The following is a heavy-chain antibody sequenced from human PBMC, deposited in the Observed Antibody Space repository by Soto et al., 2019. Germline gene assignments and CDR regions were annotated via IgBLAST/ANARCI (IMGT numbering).Heavy chain of an antibody. Sequence: QVQLVQSGAEVKKPGASVKVSCKASGYTFTSYAMHWVRQAPGQRLEWMGWINAGNGNTKYSQKFQGRVTITRDTSASTAYMELSSLRAEDTAVYYCARVLYCSSTSCLKGGGMDVWGQGTTVTVSS. CDR3: ARVLYCSSTSCLKGGGMDV. J-gene: IGHJ6*02. D-gene: IGHD2-2*01. V-gene: IGHV1-3*01. CDR2: INAGNGNT. CDR1: GYTFTSYA.